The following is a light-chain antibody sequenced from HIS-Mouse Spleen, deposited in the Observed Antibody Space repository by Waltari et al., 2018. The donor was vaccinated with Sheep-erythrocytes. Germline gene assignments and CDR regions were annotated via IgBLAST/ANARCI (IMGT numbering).Light chain of an antibody. CDR2: EGS. CDR3: CSYAGSSTPWV. CDR1: SSDVGSYNL. J-gene: IGLJ3*02. Sequence: QSALTQPRSVSGSPGQSITISCTGTSSDVGSYNLVSWYQQHPGKAPTLMLYEGSKRPEGVSNRVSGSKSGNTASLTISGLQAEDEADYYCCSYAGSSTPWVFGGGTKLTVL. V-gene: IGLV2-23*01.